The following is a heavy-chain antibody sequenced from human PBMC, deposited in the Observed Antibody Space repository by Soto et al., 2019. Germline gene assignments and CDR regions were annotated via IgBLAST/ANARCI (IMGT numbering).Heavy chain of an antibody. CDR2: ITNSGRST. V-gene: IGHV3-23*01. CDR1: GFTFSNYA. D-gene: IGHD6-19*01. CDR3: AKRGAYNSGWVGDIDY. J-gene: IGHJ4*02. Sequence: EVQLLESGGGLVQPGGSLRLSCAASGFTFSNYAMSWVRQAPGKGLERVSSITNSGRSTYYADSVKGRFTISRNNSKNTLYLQMNSLRADDTAVYYCAKRGAYNSGWVGDIDYWGQRTLVTVSS.